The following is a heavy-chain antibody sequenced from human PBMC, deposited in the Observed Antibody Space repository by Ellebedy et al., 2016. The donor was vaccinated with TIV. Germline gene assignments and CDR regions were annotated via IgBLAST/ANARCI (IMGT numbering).Heavy chain of an antibody. V-gene: IGHV3-7*01. J-gene: IGHJ3*02. D-gene: IGHD4-23*01. CDR1: GFTSSSHW. CDR2: SNEDGSKR. Sequence: PGGSLRLSCAASGFTSSSHWMIWVRQAPGKGLEWVAKSNEDGSKRYYVDSVKGRFTMSRDNAKNSLYLQMNSLRAEDTAVYYCARDYSPSTTVVTPGDPFKIWGQGTVVTVSS. CDR3: ARDYSPSTTVVTPGDPFKI.